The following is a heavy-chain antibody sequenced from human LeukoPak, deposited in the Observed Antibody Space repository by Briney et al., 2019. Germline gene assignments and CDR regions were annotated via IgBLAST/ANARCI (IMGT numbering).Heavy chain of an antibody. D-gene: IGHD3-10*01. J-gene: IGHJ4*02. Sequence: GGSLRLSCAAPGFTFSSYAMSWVRQAPGKGLEWVSAISGSGGSTYYVDSVKGRFTISRDNSKNTLYLQMNSLRAEDTAVYYCAKAKLLWFGESQYYSDYWGQGTLVTVSS. CDR3: AKAKLLWFGESQYYSDY. CDR2: ISGSGGST. CDR1: GFTFSSYA. V-gene: IGHV3-23*01.